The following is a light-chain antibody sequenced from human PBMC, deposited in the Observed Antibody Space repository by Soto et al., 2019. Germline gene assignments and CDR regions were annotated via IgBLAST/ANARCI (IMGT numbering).Light chain of an antibody. Sequence: DFVMTQSPDSLAVSLGERATINCKSSQSVFYSSNNKNYLAWYQQKPGQPPKLLIYWASTRESVVPARFSGSGSWTDFTLTITSLQAEDVAVYYCQQYYSYTLTFGGGTKVEI. J-gene: IGKJ4*01. CDR1: QSVFYSSNNKNY. CDR3: QQYYSYTLT. CDR2: WAS. V-gene: IGKV4-1*01.